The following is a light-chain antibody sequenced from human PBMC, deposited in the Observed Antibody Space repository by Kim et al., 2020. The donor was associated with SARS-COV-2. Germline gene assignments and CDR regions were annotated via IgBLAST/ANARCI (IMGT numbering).Light chain of an antibody. J-gene: IGKJ5*01. CDR3: QQYDSWLVT. Sequence: VSPGERATLSCRASQSVSSKLAWYQQKPGQAPRLLIYGASTRATGVPARFSGSGSGTEFTLTISSLQSEDFAVYYCQQYDSWLVTFGQGTRLEIK. V-gene: IGKV3-15*01. CDR1: QSVSSK. CDR2: GAS.